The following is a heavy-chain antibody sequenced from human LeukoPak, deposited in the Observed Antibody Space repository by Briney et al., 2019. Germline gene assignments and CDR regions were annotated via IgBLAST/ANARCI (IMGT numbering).Heavy chain of an antibody. Sequence: PSETLSLTCAVYGGSFSGYYWSWVRQPPGKGLEWIGEISHSRGTNYNPSPKSRVTISVDTSKNQFSLNLSSVTAADTAVYYCARAGRSGGMYWGQGALVTVSS. V-gene: IGHV4-34*01. CDR1: GGSFSGYY. CDR3: ARAGRSGGMY. D-gene: IGHD2-15*01. J-gene: IGHJ4*02. CDR2: ISHSRGT.